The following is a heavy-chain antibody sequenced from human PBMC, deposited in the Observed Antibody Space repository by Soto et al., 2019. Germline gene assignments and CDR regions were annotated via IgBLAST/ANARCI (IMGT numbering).Heavy chain of an antibody. V-gene: IGHV1-2*02. D-gene: IGHD5-18*01. CDR1: GYTFTGHY. Sequence: QVQLVQSGADVKKPGVSAKVSCKTSGYTFTGHYIHWVRQAPGQGLEWMGWINANTGDISYAEKFQGRVINTRDTSISTAYLELSRLRSDDAAVYYRATGYTYGSFDSLAQGTLGTVSS. J-gene: IGHJ4*02. CDR3: ATGYTYGSFDS. CDR2: INANTGDI.